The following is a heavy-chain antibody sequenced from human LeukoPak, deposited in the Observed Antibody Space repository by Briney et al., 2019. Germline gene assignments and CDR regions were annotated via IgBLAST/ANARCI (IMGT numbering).Heavy chain of an antibody. D-gene: IGHD1-26*01. J-gene: IGHJ4*02. Sequence: GGSLRLSCAASGFTVSSNYMSWVRQAPGKGLEWGSVIYSGGSTYYADSVKGRFTISRDNSKNTLYLQMNSLRAEDTAVYYCARGSNSGGYRLFDYWGQGTLVTVSS. CDR3: ARGSNSGGYRLFDY. CDR1: GFTVSSNY. V-gene: IGHV3-66*02. CDR2: IYSGGST.